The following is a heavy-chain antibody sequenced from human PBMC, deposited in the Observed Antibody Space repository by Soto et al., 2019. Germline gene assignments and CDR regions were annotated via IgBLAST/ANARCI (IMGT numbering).Heavy chain of an antibody. D-gene: IGHD6-13*01. CDR2: IYSGGSI. Sequence: GGSLRLSCAASGFTVSSNYMSWVRQAPGKGLEWVSVIYSGGSIGYADSVKGRFTISRDNAKNSLYLQMNSLRAEDTALYYCAKATHPIAAAGNSETFDYWGQGTLVTVSS. CDR1: GFTVSSNY. CDR3: AKATHPIAAAGNSETFDY. J-gene: IGHJ4*02. V-gene: IGHV3-53*05.